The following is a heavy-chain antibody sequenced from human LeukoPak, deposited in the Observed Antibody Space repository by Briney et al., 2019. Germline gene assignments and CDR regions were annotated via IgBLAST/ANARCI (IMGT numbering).Heavy chain of an antibody. CDR1: GDSISNYY. V-gene: IGHV4-59*01. J-gene: IGHJ3*01. CDR2: IYYTGST. Sequence: SETLSLTCTVSGDSISNYYWSWIRQPPGKGLEWIGYIYYTGSTNYNPSLKSRVTISIDTSKNQFSLKLSSVTAADTAVYYCAREPVGTAMEGGDAFDFWGQGTVVTVYS. D-gene: IGHD5-18*01. CDR3: AREPVGTAMEGGDAFDF.